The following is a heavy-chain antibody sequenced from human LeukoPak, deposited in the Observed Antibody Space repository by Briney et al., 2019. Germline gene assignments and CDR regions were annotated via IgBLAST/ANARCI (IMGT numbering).Heavy chain of an antibody. J-gene: IGHJ4*02. CDR3: AKEAGYDFWSGYSTCLDY. CDR2: IYSGGST. Sequence: GGSLRLSCAASGFTVGSNYMSWVRLAPGKGLEWVSVIYSGGSTYYADSVKGRFTISRDNSKNTLYLQMNSLRAEDTAVYYCAKEAGYDFWSGYSTCLDYWGQGTLVTVSS. CDR1: GFTVGSNY. V-gene: IGHV3-53*01. D-gene: IGHD3-3*01.